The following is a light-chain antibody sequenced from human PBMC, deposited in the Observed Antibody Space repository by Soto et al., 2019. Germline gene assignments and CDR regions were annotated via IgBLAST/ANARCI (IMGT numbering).Light chain of an antibody. V-gene: IGKV2-30*01. CDR2: MIS. CDR1: QGLVYSDGNIY. J-gene: IGKJ1*01. CDR3: MQGTHWPWT. Sequence: DVVMTQSPLSLPVTLGQPASISCRSSQGLVYSDGNIYLSWFQQRPGQSPRRLIYMISNRDSGVPDRFSGRGSGTAFTLKISRVEAEDVGLYYCMQGTHWPWTFGQGTKVEIK.